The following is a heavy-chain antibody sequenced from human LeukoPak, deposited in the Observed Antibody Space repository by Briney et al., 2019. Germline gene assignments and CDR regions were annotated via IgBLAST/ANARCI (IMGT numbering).Heavy chain of an antibody. D-gene: IGHD2-2*01. J-gene: IGHJ5*02. CDR2: ISGSGGST. Sequence: GGSLRLSCAASGFTFSSYAMSWVRQAPGKGLEWFSAISGSGGSTYYADSVKGRFTISRDNSKTTLYLQMNSLRAEDAAVYYCAKEKVVVRGLFDPWGQGTLVTVSS. CDR1: GFTFSSYA. CDR3: AKEKVVVRGLFDP. V-gene: IGHV3-23*01.